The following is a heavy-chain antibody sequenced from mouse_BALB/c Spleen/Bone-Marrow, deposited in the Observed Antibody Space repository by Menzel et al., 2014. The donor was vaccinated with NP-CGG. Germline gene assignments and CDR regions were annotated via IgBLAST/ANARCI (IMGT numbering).Heavy chain of an antibody. V-gene: IGHV5-9-3*01. CDR1: GFTFSSYA. D-gene: IGHD2-4*01. CDR2: ISSGGSYT. CDR3: ARHDSVWFAY. Sequence: EVKLMESGGGLVKPGGSLKLSCAASGFTFSSYAMSWVRQTPEKRLEWVATISSGGSYTYYPDSVKGRFTISRVNGKNTLYQRMSSLSSEDTGMYCCARHDSVWFAYWGQGTLVTVSA. J-gene: IGHJ3*01.